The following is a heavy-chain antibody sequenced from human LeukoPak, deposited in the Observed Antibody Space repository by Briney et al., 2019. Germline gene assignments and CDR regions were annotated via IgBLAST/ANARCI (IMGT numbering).Heavy chain of an antibody. Sequence: KDGESLKISCKGSGYSFTSYWIGWVRQMPGKGLEWMGIIYPGDSDAGYSPSFQGQVTISADKSISTAYLQWSSLKASDTAMYYCGRYDSNTGFDYWGQGTLVTVSS. D-gene: IGHD3-22*01. V-gene: IGHV5-51*01. CDR2: IYPGDSDA. J-gene: IGHJ4*02. CDR1: GYSFTSYW. CDR3: GRYDSNTGFDY.